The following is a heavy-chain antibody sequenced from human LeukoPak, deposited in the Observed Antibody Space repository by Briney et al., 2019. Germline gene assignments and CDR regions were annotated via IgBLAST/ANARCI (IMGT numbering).Heavy chain of an antibody. CDR2: TYYSGST. CDR3: ARRGDWDAFDI. D-gene: IGHD2-21*02. V-gene: IGHV4-39*01. CDR1: GGSISSSSYS. Sequence: SSETLSLTCTVSGGSISSSSYSWGWIRQPPGKGLEWIGSTYYSGSTYYNPSLKSRVTISVDTSKNQFSLKLSSVTAADTAVYYCARRGDWDAFDIWGQGTMVTVSS. J-gene: IGHJ3*02.